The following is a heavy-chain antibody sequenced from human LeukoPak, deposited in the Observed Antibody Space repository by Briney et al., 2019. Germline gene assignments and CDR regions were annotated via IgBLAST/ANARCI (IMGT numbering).Heavy chain of an antibody. V-gene: IGHV3-72*01. CDR2: SRNKPNGYTT. J-gene: IGHJ3*02. CDR1: GFTFSDHY. CDR3: ARNPNYSGTDYDAFDI. Sequence: GGSLRLSCVGFGFTFSDHYMDWVRQAPGKWLEWVGRSRNKPNGYTTEYATSLKGRFTISRDDSGGSMYLQLSSLRTEDTAVYYCARNPNYSGTDYDAFDIWGQGTMVTVSS. D-gene: IGHD1-26*01.